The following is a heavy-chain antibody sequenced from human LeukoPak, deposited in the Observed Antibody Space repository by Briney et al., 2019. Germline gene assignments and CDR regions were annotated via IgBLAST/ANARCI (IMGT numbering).Heavy chain of an antibody. CDR1: GFTFDDDA. D-gene: IGHD3-3*01. J-gene: IGHJ6*03. CDR2: ISWNSDSI. V-gene: IGHV3-9*01. CDR3: AKWSYMDV. Sequence: GGSLRLSCAASGFTFDDDAMHWVRQVPGKGLEWVSGISWNSDSIGHADSVKGRFTISRDNAKNSLYLQMNSVRAEDTALYYCAKWSYMDVWGKGTTVTVSS.